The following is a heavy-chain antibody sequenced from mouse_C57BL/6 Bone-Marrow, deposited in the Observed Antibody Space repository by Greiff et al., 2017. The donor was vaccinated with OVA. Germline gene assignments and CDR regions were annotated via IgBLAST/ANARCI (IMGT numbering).Heavy chain of an antibody. CDR1: GYSFTDYN. Sequence: EVQLVESGPELVKPGASVKISCEASGYSFTDYNMNWVKQSNGKSLEWIGVINPNYGTTSYNQKFKGKATLTVDQSSSTAYMQINSLTSDDSAVYYCARGAWITPYYFDYWGQGTTLTVSS. V-gene: IGHV1-39*01. CDR2: INPNYGTT. J-gene: IGHJ2*01. D-gene: IGHD2-4*01. CDR3: ARGAWITPYYFDY.